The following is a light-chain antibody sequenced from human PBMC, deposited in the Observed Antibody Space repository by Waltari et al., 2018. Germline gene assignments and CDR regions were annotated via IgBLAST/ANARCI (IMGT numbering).Light chain of an antibody. CDR2: DAS. CDR3: QQRSDWLLT. CDR1: QCVSSY. J-gene: IGKJ4*01. Sequence: EIVLTQSQATLSLSPGERATLSCRAIQCVSSYLSWYQQKSGQAPRLPIYDASNRATGIPARFSGGGSATDFTLTISSLEPEDFAVYYCQQRSDWLLTFGGGTKVEI. V-gene: IGKV3-11*01.